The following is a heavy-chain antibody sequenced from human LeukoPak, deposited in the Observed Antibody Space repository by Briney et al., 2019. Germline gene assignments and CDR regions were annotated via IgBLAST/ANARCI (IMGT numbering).Heavy chain of an antibody. CDR1: GYTFTSYD. J-gene: IGHJ4*02. D-gene: IGHD6-19*01. Sequence: GSVKVSCKASGYTFTSYDINWVRQATGQGLEWMGWMNPNSGNTGYAQKFQGRVTMTRNTSISTAYMELSSLRSEDTAVYHCARGQLSSGWYYPFDYWGQGTLVTVSS. V-gene: IGHV1-8*01. CDR3: ARGQLSSGWYYPFDY. CDR2: MNPNSGNT.